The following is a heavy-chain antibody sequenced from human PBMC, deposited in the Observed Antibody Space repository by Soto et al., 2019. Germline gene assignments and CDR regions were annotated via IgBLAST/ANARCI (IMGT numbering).Heavy chain of an antibody. CDR2: IYYSGST. V-gene: IGHV4-39*01. Sequence: PSETLSLTCTVSGGSISSSSYYWGWIRQPPGKGLEWIGSIYYSGSTYYNPSLKSRVTISVDTSKNQFSLKLSSVTAADTAVYYCARLLGYCTNGVCGGDYWGQGTLVTVSS. D-gene: IGHD2-8*01. J-gene: IGHJ4*02. CDR1: GGSISSSSYY. CDR3: ARLLGYCTNGVCGGDY.